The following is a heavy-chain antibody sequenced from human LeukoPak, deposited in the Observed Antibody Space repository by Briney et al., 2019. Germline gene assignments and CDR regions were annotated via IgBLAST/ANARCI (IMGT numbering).Heavy chain of an antibody. CDR2: MNPNSGNT. CDR1: GYTFTIYD. J-gene: IGHJ5*02. V-gene: IGHV1-8*01. D-gene: IGHD3-10*01. Sequence: ASVKVSCKASGYTFTIYDINWVRQATGQGLEWMGWMNPNSGNTGYAQKFQGRVTMTRNTSISTAYMELSSLRSEDTAVYYCARSMVRGAPNWFDPWGQGTLVTVSS. CDR3: ARSMVRGAPNWFDP.